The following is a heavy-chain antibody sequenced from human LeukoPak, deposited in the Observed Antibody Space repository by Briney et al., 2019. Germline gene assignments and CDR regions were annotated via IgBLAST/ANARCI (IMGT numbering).Heavy chain of an antibody. Sequence: GGSLRLSCAASGFTFSSYAMSWVRQAPGKGLEWVSAISGSGGSTYYADSVKGRFTISRDNSKNTLYLQMNSLRAEDTAVYYCAKDSDDIVATLIDYWGQGTLVTVSS. D-gene: IGHD5-12*01. CDR2: ISGSGGST. V-gene: IGHV3-23*01. CDR1: GFTFSSYA. CDR3: AKDSDDIVATLIDY. J-gene: IGHJ4*02.